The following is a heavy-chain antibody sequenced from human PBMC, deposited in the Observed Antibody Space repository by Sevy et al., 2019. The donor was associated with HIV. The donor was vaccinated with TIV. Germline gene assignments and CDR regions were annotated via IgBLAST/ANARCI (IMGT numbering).Heavy chain of an antibody. CDR3: ARHGPNWGERVDAFDI. J-gene: IGHJ3*02. D-gene: IGHD7-27*01. CDR2: IYPGDSDT. V-gene: IGHV5-51*01. Sequence: GESLKISCKGSGYSFTSYWIGWVRQMPGKGLEWMGIIYPGDSDTRYSPSFQGQVTISADKSISTAYLQWSSLKASDTAMYYCARHGPNWGERVDAFDIWGQGTMVTVSS. CDR1: GYSFTSYW.